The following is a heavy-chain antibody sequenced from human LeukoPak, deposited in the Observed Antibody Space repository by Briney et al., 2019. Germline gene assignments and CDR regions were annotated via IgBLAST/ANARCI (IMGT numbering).Heavy chain of an antibody. J-gene: IGHJ4*02. V-gene: IGHV3-23*01. D-gene: IGHD1-26*01. CDR3: ARVDSGNYDY. Sequence: GGSLRLSCAASGFTFSSYVMSWVRQAPGKGLEYVSSIDGSDGASYYADSVKGRFTIYRHNSKNTLFLQMNSLRVEDTAVYYCARVDSGNYDYWGQGTLLTVSS. CDR2: IDGSDGAS. CDR1: GFTFSSYV.